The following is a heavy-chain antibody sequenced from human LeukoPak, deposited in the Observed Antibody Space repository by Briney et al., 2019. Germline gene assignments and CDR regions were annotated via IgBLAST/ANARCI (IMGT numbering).Heavy chain of an antibody. D-gene: IGHD3-3*01. CDR2: IIPIFGTA. V-gene: IGHV1-69*06. CDR1: GYTFTSYY. J-gene: IGHJ3*02. CDR3: ARDYDFWSGYYDDAFDI. Sequence: ASVKVSCKASGYTFTSYYMHWVRQAPGQGLEWMGGIIPIFGTANYAQKFQGRVTITADKSTSTAYMELSSLRSEDTAVYYCARDYDFWSGYYDDAFDIWGQGTMVTVSS.